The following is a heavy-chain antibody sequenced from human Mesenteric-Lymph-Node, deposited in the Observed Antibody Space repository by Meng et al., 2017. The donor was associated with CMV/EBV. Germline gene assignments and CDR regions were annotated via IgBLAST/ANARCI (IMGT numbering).Heavy chain of an antibody. J-gene: IGHJ4*02. V-gene: IGHV1-2*02. CDR1: YTFTDYY. D-gene: IGHD3-3*01. CDR3: ARDSVRITFFGVITCPDS. Sequence: YTFTDYYIHWVRQAPGQGLQWMGWINPDSGGTHYAQKFRGRVSMTRDTSISTAYMELSRLRSDDTAVYYCARDSVRITFFGVITCPDSWGLGTLVTVSS. CDR2: INPDSGGT.